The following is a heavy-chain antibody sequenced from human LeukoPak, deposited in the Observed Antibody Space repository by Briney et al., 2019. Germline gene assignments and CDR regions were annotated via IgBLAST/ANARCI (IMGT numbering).Heavy chain of an antibody. V-gene: IGHV4-39*01. J-gene: IGHJ6*02. D-gene: IGHD1-7*01. CDR1: GGSISSDNYN. Sequence: SETLSLTCTVSGGSISSDNYNWGWIRQPPGKGLEWNGSIYYSGNTYYNPSLKSRVTMSIDTSKNQCSLKLSSVTAADTAVCYCANASNSPRHYYYGMDVWGQGTTVTVSS. CDR2: IYYSGNT. CDR3: ANASNSPRHYYYGMDV.